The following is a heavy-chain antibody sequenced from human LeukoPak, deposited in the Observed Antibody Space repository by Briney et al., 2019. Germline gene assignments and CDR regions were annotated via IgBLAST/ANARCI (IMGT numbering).Heavy chain of an antibody. CDR3: AKAQVWSGSAAHGGFDY. CDR1: GFTFSSYE. Sequence: GGSLRLSCAASGFTFSSYEMNWVRQAPGKGLEWVSYISSSGSTIYYADSVKGRFTISRDNAKNSLYLQMNSLRAEDTAVYYCAKAQVWSGSAAHGGFDYWGQGTLVTVSS. V-gene: IGHV3-48*03. D-gene: IGHD1-26*01. CDR2: ISSSGSTI. J-gene: IGHJ4*02.